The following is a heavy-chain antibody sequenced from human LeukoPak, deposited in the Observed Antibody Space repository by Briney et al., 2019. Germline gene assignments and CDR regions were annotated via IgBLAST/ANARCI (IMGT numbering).Heavy chain of an antibody. Sequence: GGSLRLSCAASGFTLSSYWMNWVRRAPGKGLEWVANINQDGGEIFYVDSLRGRFTISRDNAENSFYLQISGLRADDTAVYYRVRDPNTNYHPDWGQGTLVSVSS. D-gene: IGHD2-8*01. CDR2: INQDGGEI. CDR1: GFTLSSYW. CDR3: VRDPNTNYHPD. V-gene: IGHV3-7*04. J-gene: IGHJ4*02.